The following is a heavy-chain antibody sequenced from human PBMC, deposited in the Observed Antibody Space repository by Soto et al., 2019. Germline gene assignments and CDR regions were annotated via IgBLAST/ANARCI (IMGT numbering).Heavy chain of an antibody. D-gene: IGHD3-22*01. CDR3: ARGDGDRYDGNGYLGRH. V-gene: IGHV3-74*01. J-gene: IGHJ4*02. Sequence: EVQLVESGGGLVQPGESLTLSCAASGFTFSSYWMHWVRQAPGKGLVCYADSVKGRLTISRDNAKNTLNLQMNGLRVEDTAVYFCARGDGDRYDGNGYLGRHWGQGTLVTVSS. CDR1: GFTFSSYW.